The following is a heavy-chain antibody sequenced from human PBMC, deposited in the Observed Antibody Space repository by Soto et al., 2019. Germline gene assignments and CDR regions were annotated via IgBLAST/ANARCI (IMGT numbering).Heavy chain of an antibody. CDR3: ARGRGRGYCSGGSCYSRRNYYYYGMGV. CDR1: GFTFSSYG. Sequence: QVQLVESGGGVVQPGRSLRLSCAASGFTFSSYGMHWVHQAPGKGLEGVAVIWNDGSNKYYADSVKGRFTISRDNSKNTLYLEVNSRSAGDTAVYYCARGRGRGYCSGGSCYSRRNYYYYGMGVWGQGTTVTVSS. V-gene: IGHV3-33*01. CDR2: IWNDGSNK. J-gene: IGHJ6*02. D-gene: IGHD2-15*01.